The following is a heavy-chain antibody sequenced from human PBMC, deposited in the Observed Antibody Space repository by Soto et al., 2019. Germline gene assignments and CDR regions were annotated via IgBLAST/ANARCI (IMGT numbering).Heavy chain of an antibody. Sequence: SDTLSLTCNVSGASISSRNYYWGWIRQSPGKGLEWFGSIFYSGSTYYNPSLKSRITISILTSQNQFSLRLTSVTAADTAVYYCVRHPRITVPRKHDYYLDTWGPGNLGTVS. CDR2: IFYSGST. D-gene: IGHD4-17*01. CDR1: GASISSRNYY. V-gene: IGHV4-39*01. J-gene: IGHJ4*02. CDR3: VRHPRITVPRKHDYYLDT.